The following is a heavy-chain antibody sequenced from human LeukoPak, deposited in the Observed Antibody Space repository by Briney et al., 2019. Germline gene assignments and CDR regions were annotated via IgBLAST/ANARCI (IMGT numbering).Heavy chain of an antibody. J-gene: IGHJ6*02. Sequence: GESLKISCKGSGYTFPSYWIGWVRQMPGKGLECMGLVYPGDSETRYSPSFQGQVTISVDTSINTAYLQWESLKASDTAIYYCTRHSDTTMLTGYYYAFDVWGQGTTVAVS. V-gene: IGHV5-51*01. CDR2: VYPGDSET. D-gene: IGHD5-18*01. CDR3: TRHSDTTMLTGYYYAFDV. CDR1: GYTFPSYW.